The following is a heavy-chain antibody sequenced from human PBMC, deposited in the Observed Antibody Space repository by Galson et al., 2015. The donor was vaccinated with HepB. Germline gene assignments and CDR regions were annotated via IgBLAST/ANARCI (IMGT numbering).Heavy chain of an antibody. J-gene: IGHJ4*02. CDR1: GFMFSSYG. CDR2: IWYDGTYQ. D-gene: IGHD1-26*01. V-gene: IGHV3-33*01. CDR3: VRDPDDTEGYYMTFEY. Sequence: SLRLSCAASGFMFSSYGMHWVRHTPDKGLEWVALIWYDGTYQYYADSVRDRFTISRDVSKNTLYLQMNSLRTDDTAIYYCVRDPDDTEGYYMTFEYWGQGSLVTVSS.